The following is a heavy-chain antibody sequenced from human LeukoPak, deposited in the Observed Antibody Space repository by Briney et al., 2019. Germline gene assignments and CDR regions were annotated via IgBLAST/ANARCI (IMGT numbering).Heavy chain of an antibody. CDR2: ISGSGGST. J-gene: IGHJ4*02. CDR1: GFTFSSYA. V-gene: IGHV3-23*01. D-gene: IGHD3-22*01. CDR3: AKDENYYDSSGYYPRPY. Sequence: GGSLRLSCAASGFTFSSYAMSWVRQAPGKGLEWVSSISGSGGSTYYADSVKGRFTISRDNSKNTLYLQMNSLRAEDTAVYYCAKDENYYDSSGYYPRPYWGQGTLVTVSS.